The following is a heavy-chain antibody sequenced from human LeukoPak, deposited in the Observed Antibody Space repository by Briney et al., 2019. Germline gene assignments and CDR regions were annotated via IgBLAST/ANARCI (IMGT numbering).Heavy chain of an antibody. CDR2: ISGSGGST. CDR1: GFTFSTYV. V-gene: IGHV3-23*01. Sequence: GGSLILSCAASGFTFSTYVMSCVRQAPGKGLEWVSSISGSGGSTYYADSVKGRFTISRDNSRNTLYLQMNSLRAEDTAVYYCAKGHCSAASCYYYFDYWGQGTLVTVSS. D-gene: IGHD2-15*01. CDR3: AKGHCSAASCYYYFDY. J-gene: IGHJ4*02.